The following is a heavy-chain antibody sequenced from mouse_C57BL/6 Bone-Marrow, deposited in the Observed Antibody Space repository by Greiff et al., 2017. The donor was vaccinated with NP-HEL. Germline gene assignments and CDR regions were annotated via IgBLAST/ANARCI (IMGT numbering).Heavy chain of an antibody. CDR3: VRPHYYGSVYAMDY. V-gene: IGHV10-1*01. D-gene: IGHD1-1*01. CDR2: IRSKSNNYAT. J-gene: IGHJ4*01. CDR1: GFSFNTYA. Sequence: EVQGVESGGGLVQPKGSLKLSCAASGFSFNTYAMNWVRQAPGKGLEWVARIRSKSNNYATYYADSVKDRFTISRDDSESMLYLQMNNLKTEDTAMYYCVRPHYYGSVYAMDYWGQGTSVTVSS.